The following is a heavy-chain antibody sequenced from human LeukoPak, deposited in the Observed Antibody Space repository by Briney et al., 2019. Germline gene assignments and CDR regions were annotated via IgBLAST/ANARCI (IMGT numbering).Heavy chain of an antibody. CDR3: ARLSPLTGAYYYMDV. D-gene: IGHD7-27*01. V-gene: IGHV4-59*01. CDR2: I. J-gene: IGHJ6*03. CDR1: GSSISSNY. Sequence: SETLSLTCTVSGSSISSNYWTWIRQSPGKGLEWIGCINPSLKSRVTISVDTSKNQFSLKVNSVTAADTAVYYCARLSPLTGAYYYMDVWGKGTTVTVSS.